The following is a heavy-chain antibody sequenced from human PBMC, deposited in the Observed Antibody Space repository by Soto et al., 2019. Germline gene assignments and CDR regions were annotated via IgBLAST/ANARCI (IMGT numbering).Heavy chain of an antibody. CDR3: ARDNRRGNLWHNFDY. CDR1: GFTVSSNY. D-gene: IGHD2-21*01. Sequence: EVQLVESGGGLVQPGGSRRLSCAASGFTVSSNYMSWVRQAPGKGLEWVSVIYSGGSTYYADSVKGRFTISRDNSKNTLYLQMNSLRAEDTAVYYCARDNRRGNLWHNFDYWGQGTLVTVSS. CDR2: IYSGGST. V-gene: IGHV3-66*01. J-gene: IGHJ4*02.